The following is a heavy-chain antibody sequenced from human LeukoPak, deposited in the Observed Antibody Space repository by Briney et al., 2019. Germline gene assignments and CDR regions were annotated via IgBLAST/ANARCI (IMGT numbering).Heavy chain of an antibody. Sequence: PSETLSLTCAVYGGSFSGYYWSWIRQPPGKGLEWIGEINHSGSTNYNPSLKSRVTISVDTSKNQFSLKLSSVTAADTAVYYCVRGRNYYDSSGYFWGQGTLVTVSS. V-gene: IGHV4-34*01. CDR2: INHSGST. CDR1: GGSFSGYY. J-gene: IGHJ4*02. D-gene: IGHD3-22*01. CDR3: VRGRNYYDSSGYF.